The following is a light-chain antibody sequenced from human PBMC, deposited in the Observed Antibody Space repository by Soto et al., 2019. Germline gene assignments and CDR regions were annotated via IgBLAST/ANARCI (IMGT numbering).Light chain of an antibody. CDR2: KAS. J-gene: IGKJ2*01. CDR3: QQYNSYTST. V-gene: IGKV1-5*03. Sequence: DIQMTQSPSTLSASVGDRVTITCRASQSISSWLAWYQQKPGKAPKLLIYKASSLESGVPSRFSGSGSVTEFTLTNSSLQPDDFATYYYQQYNSYTSTFGQGTKLDI. CDR1: QSISSW.